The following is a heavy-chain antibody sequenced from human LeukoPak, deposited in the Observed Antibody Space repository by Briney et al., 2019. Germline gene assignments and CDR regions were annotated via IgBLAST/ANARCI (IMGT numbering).Heavy chain of an antibody. Sequence: SETLSLTRTVSGGSISSSSYYWGWIRQPPGKGLEWIGYIYSSGSTNYNPSLKSRLTISVDASKNQFSLKLTSVTAADTAVYYRARAYYYGSGSYGLDYWGQGTLVTVSS. CDR1: GGSISSSSYY. CDR2: IYSSGST. V-gene: IGHV4-61*05. CDR3: ARAYYYGSGSYGLDY. D-gene: IGHD3-10*01. J-gene: IGHJ4*02.